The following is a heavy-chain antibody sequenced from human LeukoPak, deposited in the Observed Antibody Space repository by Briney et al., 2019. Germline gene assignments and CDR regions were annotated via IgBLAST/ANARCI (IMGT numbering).Heavy chain of an antibody. CDR2: ISSSSSYI. Sequence: GGSLRLSCAASGFTFSSYSMNWVRQAPGKGLEWVSPISSSSSYIYYADSVKGRFTISRDNAKNSLSLQMNSLRAEDTAVYFCARDQCSSTSCYNHDYWGQGTLVTVSS. D-gene: IGHD2-2*02. CDR3: ARDQCSSTSCYNHDY. J-gene: IGHJ4*02. CDR1: GFTFSSYS. V-gene: IGHV3-21*01.